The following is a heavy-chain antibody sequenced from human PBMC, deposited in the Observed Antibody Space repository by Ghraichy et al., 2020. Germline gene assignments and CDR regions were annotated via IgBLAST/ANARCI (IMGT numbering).Heavy chain of an antibody. CDR3: ARGAAGSPSYGMDV. D-gene: IGHD1-14*01. Sequence: ASVKVSYKASGYTFTGYYIHWVRQAPGQGLEWMGWINPNSGGTNYAQKFQGWVTMTRDTSISTAYMELSRLRSDDTAVYYCARGAAGSPSYGMDVWGQGTTVTVSS. CDR1: GYTFTGYY. V-gene: IGHV1-2*04. CDR2: INPNSGGT. J-gene: IGHJ6*02.